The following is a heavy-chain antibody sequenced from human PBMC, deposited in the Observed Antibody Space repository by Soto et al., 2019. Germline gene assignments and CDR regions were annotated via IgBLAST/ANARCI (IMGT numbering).Heavy chain of an antibody. J-gene: IGHJ5*02. D-gene: IGHD2-2*01. CDR1: GFTFSSYS. Sequence: PGGSLRLSCAASGFTFSSYSMNWVRQAPGKGLEWVSYISSSSSTIYYADSVKGRFTISRDNSKNTLYLQINSLRVDDTAEYYCARDSSSRRGNWLDPWGQGSLVTVSS. CDR2: ISSSSSTI. V-gene: IGHV3-48*01. CDR3: ARDSSSRRGNWLDP.